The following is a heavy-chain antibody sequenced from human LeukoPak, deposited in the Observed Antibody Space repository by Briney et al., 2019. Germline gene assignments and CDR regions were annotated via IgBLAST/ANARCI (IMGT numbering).Heavy chain of an antibody. J-gene: IGHJ4*02. Sequence: KPSETLSLTCTVSGASIRSYYWSWIRQPPRKGLEWIGYIYNSGSTNYNPSLKSRVTISVDTSKNQFSLKLSSVTAADTAVYYCARSGRYYESSGYYYVGYWGQGTLVTVSS. D-gene: IGHD3-22*01. CDR1: GASIRSYY. CDR3: ARSGRYYESSGYYYVGY. V-gene: IGHV4-59*08. CDR2: IYNSGST.